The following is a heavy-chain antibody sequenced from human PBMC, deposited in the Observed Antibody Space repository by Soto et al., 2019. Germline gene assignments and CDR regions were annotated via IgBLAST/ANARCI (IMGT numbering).Heavy chain of an antibody. D-gene: IGHD3-22*01. J-gene: IGHJ6*02. CDR1: GFTFSSYA. V-gene: IGHV3-23*01. CDR3: AKGNYFDSTGYYPYYYGMDV. CDR2: ISGGGGTT. Sequence: EVQLLESGGGLVQPGGSLRLSCAASGFTFSSYAMSWVRQPPGKGLEWVSGISGGGGTTNYADSVEGRFTLSRDNSNNTLYLQMNSLRAEDTAVYYCAKGNYFDSTGYYPYYYGMDVWGQGTTVTVSS.